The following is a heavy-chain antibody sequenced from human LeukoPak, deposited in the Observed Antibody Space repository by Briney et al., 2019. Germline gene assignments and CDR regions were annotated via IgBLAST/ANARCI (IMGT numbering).Heavy chain of an antibody. V-gene: IGHV4-59*01. J-gene: IGHJ4*02. CDR3: ARDKVPGDY. Sequence: NPSETLSLTCTVSGGSITSYYLNWIRQPPGKGLEWIGYIHYSGSTDYNPSLKSRVTISVDTSKNQFSLNLRSVTAADTAVYYCARDKVPGDYWGQGTLVTVSS. CDR2: IHYSGST. CDR1: GGSITSYY.